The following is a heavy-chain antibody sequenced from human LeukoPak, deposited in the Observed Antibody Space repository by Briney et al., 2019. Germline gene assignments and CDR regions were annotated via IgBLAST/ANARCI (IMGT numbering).Heavy chain of an antibody. Sequence: GGSLRLSCAASGFTFSSYAMSWVRQAPGKGLEWVSAISGSGGSTYYADSVKGRFTISRDNSKNTLYLQMNSLRAEDTAVYYCAKEEGSGKRPNYYYYYYMDVWGKGTTVTVSS. D-gene: IGHD1-14*01. J-gene: IGHJ6*03. CDR1: GFTFSSYA. CDR2: ISGSGGST. CDR3: AKEEGSGKRPNYYYYYYMDV. V-gene: IGHV3-23*01.